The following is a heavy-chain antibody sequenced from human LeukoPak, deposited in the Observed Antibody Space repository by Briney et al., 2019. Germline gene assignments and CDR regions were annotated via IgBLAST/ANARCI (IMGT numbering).Heavy chain of an antibody. CDR1: GFTFSRYD. CDR3: ARGADYGDY. V-gene: IGHV3-74*01. J-gene: IGHJ4*02. CDR2: INSDGSST. Sequence: GGSLRLSCAASGFTFSRYDMHWVRQATGKGLEWVSRINSDGSSTSYADSVKGRFTISRDNAKNTLYPQMNSLRAEDTAVYYCARGADYGDYWGQGTLVTVSS.